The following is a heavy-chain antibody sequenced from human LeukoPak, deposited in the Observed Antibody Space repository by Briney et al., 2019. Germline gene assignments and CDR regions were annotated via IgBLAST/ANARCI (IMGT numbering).Heavy chain of an antibody. J-gene: IGHJ5*02. CDR1: GFTFSSYA. V-gene: IGHV3-30-3*01. Sequence: GGSLRLSCAASGFTFSSYAMHWVRQAPGKGLEWVAVISYDGSNKYYADSVKGRFTISRDNSKNTLYPQMNSLRAEDTAVYYCARGDYYDKEGSFDPWGQGTLVTVSS. CDR2: ISYDGSNK. CDR3: ARGDYYDKEGSFDP. D-gene: IGHD3-22*01.